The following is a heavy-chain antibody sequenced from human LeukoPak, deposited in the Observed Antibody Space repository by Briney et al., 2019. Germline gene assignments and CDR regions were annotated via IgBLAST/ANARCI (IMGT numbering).Heavy chain of an antibody. V-gene: IGHV3-74*03. Sequence: PGGSLRLSCAASGFTFSSYWMHWVRQVPGKGLEWVSRSNSDGRSTTYADSVKGRLTISRGNAKNTLYLQMNSLRAEDTAVYYCARSFYESSGYYLGYWGQGTLVTVSS. D-gene: IGHD3-22*01. CDR3: ARSFYESSGYYLGY. CDR1: GFTFSSYW. J-gene: IGHJ4*02. CDR2: SNSDGRST.